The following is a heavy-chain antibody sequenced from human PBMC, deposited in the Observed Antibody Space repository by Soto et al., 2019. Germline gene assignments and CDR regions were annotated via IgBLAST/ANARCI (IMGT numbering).Heavy chain of an antibody. D-gene: IGHD3-10*01. CDR3: ARDRVITMVRGVIIPSDY. V-gene: IGHV1-18*01. Sequence: QVQLVQSGAEVKKPGASVKVSCKASGYTFTSYGISWVRQAPGQGLEWMGWISAYNGNTNYAQKFQVRVTMTTDTSTRTAYMELSSLRSDDTAVYYYARDRVITMVRGVIIPSDYWGQGTLVTVPS. CDR1: GYTFTSYG. CDR2: ISAYNGNT. J-gene: IGHJ4*02.